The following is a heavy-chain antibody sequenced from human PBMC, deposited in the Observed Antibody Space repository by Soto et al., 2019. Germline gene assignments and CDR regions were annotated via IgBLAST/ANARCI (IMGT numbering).Heavy chain of an antibody. D-gene: IGHD2-2*01. CDR1: GAPSKVNL. CDR3: ARGLDQPPVGLYFDT. J-gene: IGHJ4*02. V-gene: IGHV1-69*06. Sequence: QVQLVQSGAEVKNPGSSVKVSFKPSGAPSKVNLIAGVRQPPGQGLEGMGGIIPAFGTAKYAQKFQGRVTITADKSTTTAYMELRTLTSEDTAVYYCARGLDQPPVGLYFDTWGQGTLVTVSS. CDR2: IIPAFGTA.